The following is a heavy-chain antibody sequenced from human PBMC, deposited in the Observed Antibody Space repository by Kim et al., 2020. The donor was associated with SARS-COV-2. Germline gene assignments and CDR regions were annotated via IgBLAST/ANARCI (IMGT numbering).Heavy chain of an antibody. CDR2: IYYSGST. J-gene: IGHJ5*02. CDR1: GGSVSSGSYY. Sequence: SETLSLTCTVSGGSVSSGSYYWSWIRQPPGKGLEWIGYIYYSGSTNYNPSLKSRVTISVDTSKNQFSLKLSSVTAADTAVYYCARYYGVWGFDPWGQGTLVTVSS. CDR3: ARYYGVWGFDP. D-gene: IGHD3-16*01. V-gene: IGHV4-61*01.